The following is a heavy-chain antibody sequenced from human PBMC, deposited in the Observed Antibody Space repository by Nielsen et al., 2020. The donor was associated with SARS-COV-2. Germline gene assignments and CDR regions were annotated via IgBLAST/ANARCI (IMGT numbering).Heavy chain of an antibody. Sequence: SETLSLTCAVSDGSISSSNWWSWVRQPPGKGLEWIGEIYHSGSTNYNPSLKSRVTISVDKSKNQFSLRLISVTAADTALYYCARLLTNTGNYFRFDPWGQGTLVTVSS. CDR2: IYHSGST. CDR3: ARLLTNTGNYFRFDP. V-gene: IGHV4-4*02. CDR1: DGSISSSNW. J-gene: IGHJ5*02. D-gene: IGHD1-26*01.